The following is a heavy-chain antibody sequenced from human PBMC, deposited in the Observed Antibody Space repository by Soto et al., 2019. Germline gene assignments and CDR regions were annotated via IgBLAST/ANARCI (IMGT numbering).Heavy chain of an antibody. CDR1: GFTFSSYW. D-gene: IGHD3-3*01. CDR2: INSDGSST. J-gene: IGHJ6*02. V-gene: IGHV3-74*01. Sequence: GGSLRLSCAASGFTFSSYWMHWVRQAPGKGLVWVSRINSDGSSTSYADSVKGRFTISRDNAKNTLYLQMNSLRAEDAAVYYCARPNVLRCLEWFHPFGMDVWGQGTTVTVSS. CDR3: ARPNVLRCLEWFHPFGMDV.